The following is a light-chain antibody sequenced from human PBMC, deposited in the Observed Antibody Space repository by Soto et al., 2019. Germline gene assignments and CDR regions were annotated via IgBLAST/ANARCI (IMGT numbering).Light chain of an antibody. CDR3: HQYGNSPLT. CDR2: GAS. CDR1: QSVSSD. V-gene: IGKV3-20*01. J-gene: IGKJ4*01. Sequence: EIVMTQSPATLSVSPGERATLSCRASQSVSSDLAWYQQKPGQAPRLLIYGASSRATGIPDRFSGGGSGTDFTLTISRLEPEDFALYYCHQYGNSPLTFGGGTKVDIK.